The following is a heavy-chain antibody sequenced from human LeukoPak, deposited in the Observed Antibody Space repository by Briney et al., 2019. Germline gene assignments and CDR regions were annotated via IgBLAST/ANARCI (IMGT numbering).Heavy chain of an antibody. V-gene: IGHV3-74*01. J-gene: IGHJ4*02. CDR3: TRSPSLGGRYWGFDY. D-gene: IGHD1-26*01. CDR1: GFTFSTYW. Sequence: GGSLRLPCAASGFTFSTYWMHWVRQAPGKGLVWVSRLSPDGSSSIYADSVKGRFTVSRDNAKNTLYLLMNSLRAEDTAVYYCTRSPSLGGRYWGFDYWGQGALVTVS. CDR2: LSPDGSSS.